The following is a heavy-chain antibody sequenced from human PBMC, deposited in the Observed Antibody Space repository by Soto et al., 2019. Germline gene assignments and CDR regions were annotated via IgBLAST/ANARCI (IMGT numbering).Heavy chain of an antibody. CDR2: IKQDGREN. CDR1: GFTFSSYW. D-gene: IGHD3-3*01. Sequence: EVQLVESGGGLVQPGGSLRLSCAASGFTFSSYWMSWVRQAPGKGLEWVANIKQDGRENYYVDSVKGRFTISRDNGKNSLYLQMNSLRAEDTAVYYCGRARSPHDDFWSGSFDYWGQGTLVTVSS. CDR3: GRARSPHDDFWSGSFDY. J-gene: IGHJ4*02. V-gene: IGHV3-7*05.